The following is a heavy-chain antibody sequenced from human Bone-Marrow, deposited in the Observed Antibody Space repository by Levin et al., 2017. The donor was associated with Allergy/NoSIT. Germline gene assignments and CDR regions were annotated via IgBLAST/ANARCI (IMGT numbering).Heavy chain of an antibody. Sequence: PSETLSLTCSVSGGSISDYYWSWIRQSPGKGLEWIAYIYYGGNTNYNPSLRSRVTMSVDTSQNQFSLRLRSVTAADTAVYYCAKVAASVSKSYRYYLYGMDVWGQGTTVTVSS. CDR2: IYYGGNT. CDR1: GGSISDYY. V-gene: IGHV4-59*12. CDR3: AKVAASVSKSYRYYLYGMDV. J-gene: IGHJ6*02. D-gene: IGHD1-26*01.